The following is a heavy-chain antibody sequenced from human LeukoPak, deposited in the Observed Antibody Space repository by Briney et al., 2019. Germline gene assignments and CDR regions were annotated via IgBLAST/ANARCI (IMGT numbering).Heavy chain of an antibody. CDR3: ARGSRNYYDSSGYTDFDY. CDR2: ISSIGSTI. J-gene: IGHJ4*02. CDR1: GFTFSDYY. Sequence: GSLRLSCAASGFTFSDYYMSWIRQAPGKGLEWVSYISSIGSTIYYADSVKGRFTISRDNAKNSLYLQMNSLRAEDTAVYYCARGSRNYYDSSGYTDFDYWGQGTLVTVSS. V-gene: IGHV3-11*01. D-gene: IGHD3-22*01.